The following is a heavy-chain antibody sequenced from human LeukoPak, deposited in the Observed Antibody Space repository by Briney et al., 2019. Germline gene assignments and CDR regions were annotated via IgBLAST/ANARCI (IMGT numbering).Heavy chain of an antibody. D-gene: IGHD1-26*01. CDR3: ARTTMGATVFDY. Sequence: PGGPLRLSCAASGFTFSDYYMSWIRQAPGKGLEGVSYISSSGSTLYYADSVKGRFTISRDNAKNSLYLQMNSLRAEDTAVYYCARTTMGATVFDYWGQGTLVTVSS. V-gene: IGHV3-11*01. J-gene: IGHJ4*02. CDR1: GFTFSDYY. CDR2: ISSSGSTL.